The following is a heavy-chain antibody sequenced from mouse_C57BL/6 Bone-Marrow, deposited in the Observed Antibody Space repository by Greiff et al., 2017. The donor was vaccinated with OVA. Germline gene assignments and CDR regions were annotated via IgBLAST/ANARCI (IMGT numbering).Heavy chain of an antibody. CDR3: DYYGSSYDYFDG. CDR2: IDPANGNT. J-gene: IGHJ2*01. D-gene: IGHD1-1*01. CDR1: GFNIKNTY. Sequence: VQLKQSVAELVRPGASVKLSCTASGFNIKNTYMHWVKQRPEQGLEWIGRIDPANGNTKYAPKFQGKAPLTADTSSNTAYLQLSSLASEDTAIYYGDYYGSSYDYFDGWGQGTTLTVSS. V-gene: IGHV14-3*01.